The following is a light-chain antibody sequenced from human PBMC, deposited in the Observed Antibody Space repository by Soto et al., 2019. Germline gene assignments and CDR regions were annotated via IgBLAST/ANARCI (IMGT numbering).Light chain of an antibody. CDR1: QSVSSY. J-gene: IGKJ3*01. Sequence: EIVLTQSPATLSLSPGERATLSCRASQSVSSYLAWYQQKHGQAPRLLIYDASNRATGIPARFSGSGSGTDLTLNISSLEPEDFEVYYCQQRSNWFTFGPGTKVDIK. CDR2: DAS. V-gene: IGKV3-11*01. CDR3: QQRSNWFT.